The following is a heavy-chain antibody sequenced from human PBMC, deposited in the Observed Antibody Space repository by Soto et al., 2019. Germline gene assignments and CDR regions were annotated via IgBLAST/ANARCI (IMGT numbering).Heavy chain of an antibody. J-gene: IGHJ5*02. Sequence: QVQLVQSGAEVKKPGSSVKVSCKASGGTFSSFAISWLRQAPGHGLEWIGGIIPIFGTANCSQKFQGRVTITADESTSTAYMELSSLRSEVTAVYYCARNYKDIVLVPADNWFDPWGQGTLVTVSS. CDR2: IIPIFGTA. CDR1: GGTFSSFA. CDR3: ARNYKDIVLVPADNWFDP. D-gene: IGHD2-2*01. V-gene: IGHV1-69*12.